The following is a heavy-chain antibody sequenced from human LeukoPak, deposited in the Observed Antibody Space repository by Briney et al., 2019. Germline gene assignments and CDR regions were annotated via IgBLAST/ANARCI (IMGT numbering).Heavy chain of an antibody. CDR1: GGSFSGYY. CDR3: ARDRKARGMITVTTPSDYYGMDV. CDR2: INHSGST. D-gene: IGHD4-17*01. V-gene: IGHV4-34*01. Sequence: SETLSLTCAVYGGSFSGYYWSWIRQPPGKGLEWIGEINHSGSTNYSPSLKSRVTISVDRSKNQFSLKLSSVTAADTAVYYCARDRKARGMITVTTPSDYYGMDVWGQGTTVTVSS. J-gene: IGHJ6*02.